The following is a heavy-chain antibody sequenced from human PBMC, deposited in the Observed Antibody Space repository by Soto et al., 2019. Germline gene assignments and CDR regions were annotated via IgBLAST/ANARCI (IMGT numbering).Heavy chain of an antibody. CDR1: GGTFSSYA. D-gene: IGHD6-13*01. CDR2: IIPIFGTA. Sequence: GASVKVSCKPSGGTFSSYAISWVRQAPGQGLEWMGGIIPIFGTANYAQKFQGRGTITADESTSTAYMELSSLRSEDTAVYSCAREGAAAGTSHDYWGQGTQVTGSS. V-gene: IGHV1-69*13. J-gene: IGHJ4*02. CDR3: AREGAAAGTSHDY.